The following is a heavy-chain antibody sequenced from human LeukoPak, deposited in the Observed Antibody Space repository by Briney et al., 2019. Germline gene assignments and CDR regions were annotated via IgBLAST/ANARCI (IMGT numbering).Heavy chain of an antibody. D-gene: IGHD2-21*01. CDR2: IYPGDSDT. CDR3: AILPLWSEYYFDY. V-gene: IGHV5-51*01. CDR1: GYSFTSYC. J-gene: IGHJ4*02. Sequence: GESLKISCKGSGYSFTSYCIGWVRQMPGKGLEWMGIIYPGDSDTRYSPSFQGQVTISADKSISTAYLQWSSLKASDTAMYYCAILPLWSEYYFDYWGQGTLVTVSS.